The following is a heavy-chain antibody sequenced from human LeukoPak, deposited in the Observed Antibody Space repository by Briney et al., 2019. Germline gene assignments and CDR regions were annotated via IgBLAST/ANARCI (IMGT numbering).Heavy chain of an antibody. Sequence: SETLSLTCTVSGGSISSGSYYWSWIRQPAGQGLEYIGRMYTSGSTNYNPSLKSRVTISIDTSKNEFSLKPTSVTAADTAVYYCAREANYYGSGSYFEGTFDYWGQGSLVTVSS. D-gene: IGHD3-10*01. CDR3: AREANYYGSGSYFEGTFDY. V-gene: IGHV4-61*02. CDR1: GGSISSGSYY. CDR2: MYTSGST. J-gene: IGHJ4*02.